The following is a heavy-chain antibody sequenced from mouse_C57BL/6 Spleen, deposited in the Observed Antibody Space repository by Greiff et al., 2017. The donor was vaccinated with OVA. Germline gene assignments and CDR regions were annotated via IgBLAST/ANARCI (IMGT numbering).Heavy chain of an antibody. D-gene: IGHD2-5*01. V-gene: IGHV1-69*01. CDR1: GYTFTSYW. Sequence: QVQLQQPGAELVMPGASVKLSCKASGYTFTSYWMHWVKQRPGQGLEWIGEIDPSDSYTNYNQKFKGKSTLTVDKSSSTAYMQLSSLTSEDSAVYYCARSWAYYSNYGAMDYWGQGTSVTVSS. J-gene: IGHJ4*01. CDR2: IDPSDSYT. CDR3: ARSWAYYSNYGAMDY.